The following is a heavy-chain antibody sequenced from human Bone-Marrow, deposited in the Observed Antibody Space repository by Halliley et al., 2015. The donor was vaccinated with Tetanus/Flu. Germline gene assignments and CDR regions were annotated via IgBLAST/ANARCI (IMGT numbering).Heavy chain of an antibody. Sequence: SLRLSCAVSRFDFSTHSMNWVRQAPGKGLEWVSSISGSGAYTFYADSVKGRFTISRDNAKNSLYLQMNSLRAEDTAIYYCARDPAVVVQWVAGTGHPFDYWGQGTLVTVSS. V-gene: IGHV3-21*06. CDR2: ISGSGAYT. CDR1: RFDFSTHS. J-gene: IGHJ4*02. D-gene: IGHD6-19*01. CDR3: ARDPAVVVQWVAGTGHPFDY.